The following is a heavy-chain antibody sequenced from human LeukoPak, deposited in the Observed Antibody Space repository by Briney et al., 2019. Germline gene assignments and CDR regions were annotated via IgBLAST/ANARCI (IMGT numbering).Heavy chain of an antibody. CDR2: IYHTGST. Sequence: SETLSLTCSVSGGSISRYYWTWIRQPPGKGLEWIGYIYHTGSTSYNPSLKSRVSISLDTSKNQFSLKLSSVTAADTAVYHCARWPGEHGLGNWLDPWGQGILVTVSS. D-gene: IGHD3-10*01. CDR3: ARWPGEHGLGNWLDP. J-gene: IGHJ5*02. V-gene: IGHV4-59*08. CDR1: GGSISRYY.